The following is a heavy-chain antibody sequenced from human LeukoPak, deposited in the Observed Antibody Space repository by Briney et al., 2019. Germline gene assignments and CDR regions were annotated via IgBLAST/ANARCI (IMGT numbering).Heavy chain of an antibody. Sequence: PSETLSLTCAVYGGSFSGYYWSWIRQPPGKGLEWIGEINHSGSTNYNPSLKSRVTISVDTSKNQFPLKLSSVTAADTAVYYCARVPTYYDFSIDYWGQGTLVTVSS. J-gene: IGHJ4*02. V-gene: IGHV4-34*01. CDR2: INHSGST. D-gene: IGHD3-3*01. CDR1: GGSFSGYY. CDR3: ARVPTYYDFSIDY.